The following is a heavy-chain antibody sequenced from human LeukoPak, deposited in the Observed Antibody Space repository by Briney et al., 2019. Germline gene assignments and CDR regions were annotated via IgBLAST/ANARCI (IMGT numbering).Heavy chain of an antibody. Sequence: PSETLSLTCTVSRGSISKYFWNWIRQPPGKGLEWLGYVSFSGNTNYNSSLKSRLTISVDPSKNQFFLNLTSPTAADTAVYYCVREAAVGYCFDSWGQGTLVTVSS. V-gene: IGHV4-59*01. CDR3: VREAAVGYCFDS. J-gene: IGHJ4*02. D-gene: IGHD1-26*01. CDR2: VSFSGNT. CDR1: RGSISKYF.